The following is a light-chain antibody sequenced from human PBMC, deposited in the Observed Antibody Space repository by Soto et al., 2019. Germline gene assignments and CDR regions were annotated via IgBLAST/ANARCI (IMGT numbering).Light chain of an antibody. J-gene: IGLJ1*01. CDR3: NSYTGSGIV. Sequence: QSALTQPASVSGSPGQSITISVTGTSSDVGGYNYVSWYQHHPGKAPKLMIYEVSNRPSGVSYRFSGSKSGNTASLTISGLQAEDEADYYCNSYTGSGIVFGTGTKVTVL. CDR2: EVS. CDR1: SSDVGGYNY. V-gene: IGLV2-14*01.